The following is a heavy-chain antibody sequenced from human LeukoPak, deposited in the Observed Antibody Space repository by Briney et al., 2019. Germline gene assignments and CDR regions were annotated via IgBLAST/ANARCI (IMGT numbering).Heavy chain of an antibody. CDR1: GDSISNYY. Sequence: PSETLSLTCTVSGDSISNYYWSWIRQPPEKGLEWIGYIYYSGNTDYNPSLKSRVTISVDTSMNQFSLRLNSVTAADTAVYYCARYRNEALFAFDIWGQGTMVTVSS. CDR2: IYYSGNT. J-gene: IGHJ3*02. D-gene: IGHD1-14*01. V-gene: IGHV4-59*01. CDR3: ARYRNEALFAFDI.